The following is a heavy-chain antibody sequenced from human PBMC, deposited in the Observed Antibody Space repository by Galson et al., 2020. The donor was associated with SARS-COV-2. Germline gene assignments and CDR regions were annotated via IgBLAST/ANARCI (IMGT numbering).Heavy chain of an antibody. CDR1: GFTFGGYG. Sequence: QFGESLKIPCAASGFTFGGYGMHWVRQAPGKGLEWVAATSYDGRSKDDVDSVKGRFTISRDNSWNILYLQMNGLRVEDTATYYCVKERGVYDAFDFWGQGTMVTVSS. V-gene: IGHV3-30*18. CDR2: TSYDGRSK. D-gene: IGHD2-8*01. CDR3: VKERGVYDAFDF. J-gene: IGHJ3*01.